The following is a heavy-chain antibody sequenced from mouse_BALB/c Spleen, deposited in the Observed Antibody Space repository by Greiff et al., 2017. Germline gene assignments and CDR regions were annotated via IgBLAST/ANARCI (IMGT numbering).Heavy chain of an antibody. CDR1: GYSITSDYA. V-gene: IGHV3-2*02. J-gene: IGHJ4*01. CDR2: ISYSGST. Sequence: EVQGVESGPGLVKPSQSLSLTCTVTGYSITSDYAWNWIRQFPGNKLEWMGYISYSGSTSYNPSLKSRISITRDTSKNQFFLQLNSVTTEDTATYYCARGHYAMDYWGQGTSVTVSS. CDR3: ARGHYAMDY.